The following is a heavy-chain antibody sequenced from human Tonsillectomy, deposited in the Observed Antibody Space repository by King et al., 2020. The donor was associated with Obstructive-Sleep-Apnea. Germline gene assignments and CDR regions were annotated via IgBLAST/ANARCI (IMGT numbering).Heavy chain of an antibody. CDR1: GFTLDDYA. J-gene: IGHJ4*02. Sequence: DVQLVESGGGLVQPGRSLRLSCVASGFTLDDYAMHWVRQDTGKGLDWAAGISWNSGSIGYADSVKGRFTISRDNAKNSLYLQMNSLRAEDTALYYCARIAAAGLFDYWGQGTLVTVSS. V-gene: IGHV3-9*01. CDR3: ARIAAAGLFDY. CDR2: ISWNSGSI. D-gene: IGHD6-13*01.